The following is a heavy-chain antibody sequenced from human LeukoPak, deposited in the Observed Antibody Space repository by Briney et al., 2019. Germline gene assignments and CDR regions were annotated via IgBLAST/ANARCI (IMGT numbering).Heavy chain of an antibody. Sequence: GGSLRLSCAASGFTFSTYTMGWVRQAPGKGLEWVSHISSTSSTINYADSVKGRFTISRDNAKNSLYLQMNSLRDEDTALYFCARSRTYGYWGQGTLVTVSS. CDR1: GFTFSTYT. V-gene: IGHV3-48*02. CDR2: ISSTSSTI. D-gene: IGHD2-21*01. J-gene: IGHJ4*02. CDR3: ARSRTYGY.